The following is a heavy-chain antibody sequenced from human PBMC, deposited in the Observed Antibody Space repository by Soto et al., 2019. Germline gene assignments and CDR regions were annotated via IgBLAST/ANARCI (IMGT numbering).Heavy chain of an antibody. V-gene: IGHV3-30-3*01. D-gene: IGHD3-10*01. CDR3: ARDPNYYGSENYYYGMDV. CDR1: GFTFSSYA. Sequence: GGSLRLSCAASGFTFSSYAMHRVRQAPGKGLEWVAVISYDGSNKYYADSVKGRFTISRDNSKNTLYLQMNSLRAEDTAVYYRARDPNYYGSENYYYGMDVWGQGTTVTVSS. CDR2: ISYDGSNK. J-gene: IGHJ6*02.